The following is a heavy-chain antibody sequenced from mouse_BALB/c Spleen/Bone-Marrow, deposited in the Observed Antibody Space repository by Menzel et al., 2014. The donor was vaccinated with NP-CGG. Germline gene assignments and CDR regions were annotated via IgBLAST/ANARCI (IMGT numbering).Heavy chain of an antibody. CDR1: GFNIKDTY. V-gene: IGHV14-3*02. J-gene: IGHJ3*01. CDR3: AGYDYYQAWFAY. CDR2: IDPANGNT. Sequence: EAQLQQSGAELVKPGASVKLSCTASGFNIKDTYMHWVKQRPEQGLEWIGRIDPANGNTKYDPKFQGKATITADTSSNTASLQLSSLTSEDTAVYYCAGYDYYQAWFAYWGQGTLVTVSA. D-gene: IGHD2-4*01.